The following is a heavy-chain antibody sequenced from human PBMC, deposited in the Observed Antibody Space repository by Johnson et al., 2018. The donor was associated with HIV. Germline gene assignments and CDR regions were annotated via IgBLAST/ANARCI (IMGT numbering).Heavy chain of an antibody. V-gene: IGHV3-74*01. Sequence: VQLVESGGALVQPGGSLRLSCEVSGFTISTFWMHWVRQVPGKGLMWVSRISGDGSSSSYADSVRGRFTISRDNAKNTLYLQMNSLRAEDTALYYCAKDLQSGATTHAFDIWGQGTMVTVSS. CDR1: GFTISTFW. CDR2: ISGDGSSS. D-gene: IGHD5-12*01. J-gene: IGHJ3*02. CDR3: AKDLQSGATTHAFDI.